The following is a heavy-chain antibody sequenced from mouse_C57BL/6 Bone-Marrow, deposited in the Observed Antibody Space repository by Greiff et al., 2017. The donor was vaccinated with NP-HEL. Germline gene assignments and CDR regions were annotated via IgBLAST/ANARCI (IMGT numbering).Heavy chain of an antibody. CDR1: GYTFTSYW. D-gene: IGHD1-1*01. CDR3: ARKGYYGSYYFDY. J-gene: IGHJ2*01. CDR2: IDPSDSYT. V-gene: IGHV1-69*01. Sequence: QVQLKQPGAELVMPGASVKLSCKASGYTFTSYWMHWVKQRPGQGLEWIGEIDPSDSYTNYNQKFKGKSTLPVDKSSSTAYMQLSSLTSEDSAVYYCARKGYYGSYYFDYWGQGTTLTVSS.